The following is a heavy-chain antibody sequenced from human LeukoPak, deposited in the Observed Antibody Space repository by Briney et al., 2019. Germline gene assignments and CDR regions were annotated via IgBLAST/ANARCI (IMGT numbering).Heavy chain of an antibody. J-gene: IGHJ3*02. V-gene: IGHV3-21*01. CDR2: ISSGSSYI. Sequence: GGSLRLSCAASGFTFSSYSMNWVRQAPGKGLEWVSSISSGSSYIYYADSVKGRFTISRDNAKNSLYLQMNSLRAEDTAVYYCASSTLLSNAFDIWGQGTMVTVSS. CDR1: GFTFSSYS. D-gene: IGHD3-10*01. CDR3: ASSTLLSNAFDI.